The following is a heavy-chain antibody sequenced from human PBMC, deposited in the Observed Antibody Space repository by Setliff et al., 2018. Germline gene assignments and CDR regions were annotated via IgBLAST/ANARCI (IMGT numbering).Heavy chain of an antibody. CDR1: GDSISSGSYH. CDR2: IHPSGST. V-gene: IGHV4-61*02. D-gene: IGHD2-15*01. J-gene: IGHJ6*03. CDR3: ARGCAAGACYSDYYYYMDV. Sequence: SETLSLTCTVSGDSISSGSYHWSWIRKPAGKGLEWIGRIHPSGSTNYNPSPKSRVTISVDTSKNQFSLKLKSVTAADTAMYYCARGCAAGACYSDYYYYMDVWGKGTTVTVSS.